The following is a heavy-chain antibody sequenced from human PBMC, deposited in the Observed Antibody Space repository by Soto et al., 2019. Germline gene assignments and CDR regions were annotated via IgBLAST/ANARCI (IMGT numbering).Heavy chain of an antibody. V-gene: IGHV3-23*01. CDR3: AKEGDYYFWSGSFDY. Sequence: EVQLLESGGGLVQPGGSLRLSCAASGFTFSSYAMSWVRQAPGKGLEWVSAISGSGGSTYYADSVKGRFTISRDNSKNTLYLQINSMRAEDRAVYYCAKEGDYYFWSGSFDYWGQGTLFTVS. CDR1: GFTFSSYA. J-gene: IGHJ4*02. D-gene: IGHD3-3*01. CDR2: ISGSGGST.